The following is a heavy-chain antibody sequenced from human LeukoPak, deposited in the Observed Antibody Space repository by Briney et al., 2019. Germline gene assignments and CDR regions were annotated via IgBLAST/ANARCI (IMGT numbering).Heavy chain of an antibody. V-gene: IGHV3-66*02. D-gene: IGHD3-22*01. Sequence: QPGGSLRLSCAASGFIVNSNYMNWVRQAPGKGLEWVSVLYSDDTTYYADSVKGRFTISRDNSKNTLYLQMDSLRAEDTAVYYCARDRAWNYFDYWGQGTLVTVSS. J-gene: IGHJ4*02. CDR2: LYSDDTT. CDR1: GFIVNSNY. CDR3: ARDRAWNYFDY.